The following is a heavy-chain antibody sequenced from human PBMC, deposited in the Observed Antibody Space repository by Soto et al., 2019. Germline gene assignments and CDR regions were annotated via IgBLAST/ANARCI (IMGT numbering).Heavy chain of an antibody. Sequence: ASVKVSCKASGYSFTTYAIHWVRQAPGQRLEWMGWINGGNDSTKYSQKFQGRVTITRDTSASTAYMELSSLRSEDTAVYYCARDPGSGSYYVFDYWGQGTLVTVSS. CDR1: GYSFTTYA. D-gene: IGHD3-10*01. CDR2: INGGNDST. CDR3: ARDPGSGSYYVFDY. V-gene: IGHV1-3*01. J-gene: IGHJ4*02.